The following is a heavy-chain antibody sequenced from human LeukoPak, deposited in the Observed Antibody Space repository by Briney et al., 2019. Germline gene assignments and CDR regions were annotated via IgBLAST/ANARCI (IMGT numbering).Heavy chain of an antibody. D-gene: IGHD5-18*01. Sequence: GGSLRLSCVASGFTFGKYWMSWVRQAPGKGLEWVANIKLDGSEKNYVDSVKGRFTISRDNAKNPLYLQMNSLRAEDTAVYYCARGTNTAMGVDNWGQGTLVTVSS. CDR1: GFTFGKYW. CDR2: IKLDGSEK. J-gene: IGHJ4*02. CDR3: ARGTNTAMGVDN. V-gene: IGHV3-7*01.